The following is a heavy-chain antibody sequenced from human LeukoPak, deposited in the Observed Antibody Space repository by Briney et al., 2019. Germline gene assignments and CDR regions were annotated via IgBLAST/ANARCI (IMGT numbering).Heavy chain of an antibody. J-gene: IGHJ4*02. Sequence: KESGPTLVKPTQTLTLTCTFSGFSLSTSGVGVGWIRQPPGKALEWLALIYWDDDKRYSPSLKSRLTITKDTSKNQVVLTVTNMDPVDTATYYCAHRRKRVKYYDFWSGYYDFDYWGQGTLVTVSS. CDR1: GFSLSTSGVG. CDR2: IYWDDDK. D-gene: IGHD3-3*01. V-gene: IGHV2-5*02. CDR3: AHRRKRVKYYDFWSGYYDFDY.